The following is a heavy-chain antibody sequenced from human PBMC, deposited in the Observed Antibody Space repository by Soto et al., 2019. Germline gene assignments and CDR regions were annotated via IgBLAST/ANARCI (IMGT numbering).Heavy chain of an antibody. CDR1: GFTFGGSA. J-gene: IGHJ4*02. D-gene: IGHD6-19*01. Sequence: GGPLRLSCAASGFTFGGSAIHWVRQASGKGLEWVGHIRSKTNSYATAYAESVKGRFTISRDDSMNTAYLQMNSLKTEDTAVYFCTRQTDAVQWLVVPTDYNFDYWGQGTLVTVSS. CDR3: TRQTDAVQWLVVPTDYNFDY. V-gene: IGHV3-73*01. CDR2: IRSKTNSYAT.